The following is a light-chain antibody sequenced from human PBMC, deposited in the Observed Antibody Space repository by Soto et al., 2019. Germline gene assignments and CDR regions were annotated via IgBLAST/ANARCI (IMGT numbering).Light chain of an antibody. CDR2: KAP. J-gene: IGKJ4*01. V-gene: IGKV1-5*03. Sequence: DIQMTQSPSTLSASVGDRVTITCRASQSISRWLACYQQKTGKAPKLLIYKAPSLESGVPSRFSCSGSGTAFTLTISSLQPDDFTAYDCKQNNSYSPFTFGGGTQVAIK. CDR1: QSISRW. CDR3: KQNNSYSPFT.